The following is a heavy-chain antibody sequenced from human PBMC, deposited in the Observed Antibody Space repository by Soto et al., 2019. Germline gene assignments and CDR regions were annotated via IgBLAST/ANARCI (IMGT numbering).Heavy chain of an antibody. CDR2: ISAYNGNT. V-gene: IGHV1-18*01. Sequence: GASVKVCCKASGYTFTSYGISWVRQAPGQGLEWMGWISAYNGNTNYAQKLQGRVTMTTDTSTSTAYMELRSLRSDDTAVYYCARDGVKGPPFGVVIWESDWFDPWGQGTLVTVST. CDR3: ARDGVKGPPFGVVIWESDWFDP. D-gene: IGHD3-3*01. CDR1: GYTFTSYG. J-gene: IGHJ5*02.